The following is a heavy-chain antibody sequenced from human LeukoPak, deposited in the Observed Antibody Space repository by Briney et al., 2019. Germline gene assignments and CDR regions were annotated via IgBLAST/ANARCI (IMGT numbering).Heavy chain of an antibody. J-gene: IGHJ4*02. V-gene: IGHV3-7*01. CDR3: SGRSGFSSIY. Sequence: PGGSLRLSCEASGFTFNTHWMNWVRQAPGKGVEWLANIRPDGSEGFYVDSVRGRFTISRDNAKNSVYLQMNNLRAEDTAVYYCSGRSGFSSIYWGQGILVTVSS. CDR2: IRPDGSEG. D-gene: IGHD2-2*01. CDR1: GFTFNTHW.